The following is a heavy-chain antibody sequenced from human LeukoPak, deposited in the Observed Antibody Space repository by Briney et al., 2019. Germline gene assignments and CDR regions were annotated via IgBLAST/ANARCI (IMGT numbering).Heavy chain of an antibody. J-gene: IGHJ4*02. CDR1: GFTFTNYG. V-gene: IGHV3-20*01. Sequence: GGSLRLSCATSGFTFTNYGMSWVRQVPGKGLEGVSTINWNGGSTGYADSVKGRFTISRDNAKNSLYLQMNSLRAEDTALYHCARRRSSGWYFDYWGQGTLVTVSS. D-gene: IGHD6-19*01. CDR2: INWNGGST. CDR3: ARRRSSGWYFDY.